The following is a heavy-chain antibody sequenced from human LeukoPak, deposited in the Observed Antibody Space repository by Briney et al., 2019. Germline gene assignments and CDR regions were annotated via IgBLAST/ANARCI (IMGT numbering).Heavy chain of an antibody. Sequence: AGGSLRLSCAASGFTFSSYGMHWVRQAPGKGLEWVAVISYDGSNKYYADSVKGRFTISRDNSKNTLYLQMNSLRAEDTAVYYCAKDVGGASEFAEYFQHWGQGTLVTVSS. CDR2: ISYDGSNK. CDR1: GFTFSSYG. D-gene: IGHD2-15*01. J-gene: IGHJ1*01. CDR3: AKDVGGASEFAEYFQH. V-gene: IGHV3-30*18.